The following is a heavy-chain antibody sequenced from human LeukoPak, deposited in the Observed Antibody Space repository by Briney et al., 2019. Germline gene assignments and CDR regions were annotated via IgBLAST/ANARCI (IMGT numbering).Heavy chain of an antibody. CDR1: GFTFNSNY. J-gene: IGHJ4*02. CDR3: ARERDSRGY. Sequence: GGSLRLSCAASGFTFNSNYMTWVRQAPGKGLEWVSVIYSGGGTYYSDSVVSRLTISRDNSKKTLHLQMNSLRAEDTAVYYCARERDSRGYWGQGTLVTVSS. D-gene: IGHD3-22*01. V-gene: IGHV3-66*01. CDR2: IYSGGGT.